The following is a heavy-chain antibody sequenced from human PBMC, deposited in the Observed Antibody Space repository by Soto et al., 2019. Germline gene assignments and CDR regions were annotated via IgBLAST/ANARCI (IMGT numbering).Heavy chain of an antibody. CDR3: VQGGYRNGWAY. Sequence: GGSLRLSCAASGFTFSKYTMSWVRQVPGQGLEWLSAISAGGGVTNYADSVKGRFTISRDNSKNTLHLQVNSLRGDDTAVYYCVQGGYRNGWAYWGQGTLVTVSS. CDR2: ISAGGGVT. V-gene: IGHV3-23*01. CDR1: GFTFSKYT. D-gene: IGHD5-18*01. J-gene: IGHJ4*02.